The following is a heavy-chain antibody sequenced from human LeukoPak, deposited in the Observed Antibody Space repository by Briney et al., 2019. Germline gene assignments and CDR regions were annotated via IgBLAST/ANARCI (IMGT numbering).Heavy chain of an antibody. V-gene: IGHV1-8*01. CDR1: GYTFTSYD. CDR2: MNPNSGNT. Sequence: ASVKVSCKASGYTFTSYDINWVRQATGQGLEWMGWMNPNSGNTGYAQKFQGRVAMTRDTSISTAYMELSTLRFDDTAMYYCARDTVAAAATGDYWGQGTLVTVSS. D-gene: IGHD6-13*01. J-gene: IGHJ4*02. CDR3: ARDTVAAAATGDY.